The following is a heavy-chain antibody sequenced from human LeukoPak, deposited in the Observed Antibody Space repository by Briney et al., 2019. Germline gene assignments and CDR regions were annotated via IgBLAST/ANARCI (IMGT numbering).Heavy chain of an antibody. CDR1: VGTFSRYA. D-gene: IGHD5-12*01. V-gene: IGHV1-69*06. CDR3: ARDEGRGYSGYDYFLDY. Sequence: PVKVSFKASVGTFSRYAISWVRQAPGQGLEWMGGIIPIFGTANNAQKFQGRVTITADKATSTAYMELSSLRSEDTAVYYCARDEGRGYSGYDYFLDYWGQGTLVTVSS. CDR2: IIPIFGTA. J-gene: IGHJ4*02.